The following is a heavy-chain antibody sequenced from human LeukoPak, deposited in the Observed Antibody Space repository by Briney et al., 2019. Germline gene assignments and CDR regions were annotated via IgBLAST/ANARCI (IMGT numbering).Heavy chain of an antibody. CDR3: ARGLWFDP. J-gene: IGHJ5*02. CDR1: GGSFSGYY. CDR2: INHSGST. V-gene: IGHV4-34*01. Sequence: PSETLSLTCAVYGGSFSGYYWSWIRQPPGKGLEWIGEINHSGSTNYNPSLKSRVTISVDTSKNQFSLKLSSVTAADTAVYYCARGLWFDPWGQGTLVTVSS.